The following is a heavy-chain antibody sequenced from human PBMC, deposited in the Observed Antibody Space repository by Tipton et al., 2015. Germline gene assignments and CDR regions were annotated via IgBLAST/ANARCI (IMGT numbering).Heavy chain of an antibody. V-gene: IGHV5-51*01. CDR1: GYSFTCYW. D-gene: IGHD2-21*02. Sequence: QLVQSGAEVKTPGESLKIYCKGSGYSFTCYWIGWVRQMPGKGLEWMGIIYPGDSDTRYSPSFQGQVTISADKSSSTAYLQWSSLRASDSAMFYYARQRDDYFDLWGQVTLVTFSA. CDR2: IYPGDSDT. J-gene: IGHJ4*02. CDR3: ARQRDDYFDL.